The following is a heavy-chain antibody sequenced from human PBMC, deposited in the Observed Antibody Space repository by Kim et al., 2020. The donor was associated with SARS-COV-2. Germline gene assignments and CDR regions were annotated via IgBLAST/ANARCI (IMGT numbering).Heavy chain of an antibody. Sequence: SETLSLTCAVYGGSFSGYYWSWIRQPPGKGLEWIGEINHSGSTNYNPSLKSRVTISIDTSKNQFSLKLSSVTAADTAVDYCARGRGTIFGVVIIRGWFDP. CDR1: GGSFSGYY. CDR3: ARGRGTIFGVVIIRGWFDP. V-gene: IGHV4-34*01. J-gene: IGHJ5*02. CDR2: INHSGST. D-gene: IGHD3-3*01.